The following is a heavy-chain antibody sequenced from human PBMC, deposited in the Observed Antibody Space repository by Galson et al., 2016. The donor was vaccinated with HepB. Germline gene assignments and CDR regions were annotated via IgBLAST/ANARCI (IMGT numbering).Heavy chain of an antibody. CDR3: ARGIMAAHWGMDV. J-gene: IGHJ6*02. CDR2: IREDGSEI. CDR1: GFNFYSYW. D-gene: IGHD3-16*01. Sequence: SLRLSCAAAGFNFYSYWMSWVRQAPGRGLEWVANIREDGSEIYYMESVKGRFTISRDNAKSSLTLQMNILTAEDTAVYYCARGIMAAHWGMDVWGQGTTVIVSS. V-gene: IGHV3-7*03.